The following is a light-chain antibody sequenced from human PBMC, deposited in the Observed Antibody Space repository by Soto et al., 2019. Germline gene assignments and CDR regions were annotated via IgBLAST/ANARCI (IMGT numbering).Light chain of an antibody. CDR1: SSDVVSYNL. CDR3: CSYAGSSTYV. Sequence: ALTQPASVSGSPRQSITISCTGSSSDVVSYNLVSWYQQHPGKAPKLMIYEATKRPSGISTRFSGSKSGNTASLTISGFQAEDEADYYCCSYAGSSTYVFGLGTKVTVL. J-gene: IGLJ1*01. V-gene: IGLV2-23*01. CDR2: EAT.